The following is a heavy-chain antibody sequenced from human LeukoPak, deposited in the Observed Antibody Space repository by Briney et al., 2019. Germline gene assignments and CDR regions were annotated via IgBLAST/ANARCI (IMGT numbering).Heavy chain of an antibody. D-gene: IGHD4-17*01. J-gene: IGHJ4*02. CDR3: ARGNGYGDSPFDY. V-gene: IGHV3-21*01. Sequence: GGSLRLSCAASGFTFSSYSMNWVRQAPGKGLEWVSSISSSSSYIYYADSVKGRFTISRDNAKNSLYLQMNSLRAEDTAVYYCARGNGYGDSPFDYWGQGTLVTVSS. CDR2: ISSSSSYI. CDR1: GFTFSSYS.